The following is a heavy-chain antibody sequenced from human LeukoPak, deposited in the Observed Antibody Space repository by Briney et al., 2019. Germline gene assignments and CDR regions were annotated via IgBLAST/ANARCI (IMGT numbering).Heavy chain of an antibody. Sequence: PGGSLRLSCTVSGFTFNGYEMNWVRQAPGKGLEWVSYVSSSGSAIHYADSVEGRFTISRDNTKNSLYLQMNSLRAEDTAIYYYARGYASGWYLDRWGQGTLVTVSS. CDR1: GFTFNGYE. J-gene: IGHJ4*02. D-gene: IGHD6-19*01. CDR3: ARGYASGWYLDR. CDR2: VSSSGSAI. V-gene: IGHV3-48*03.